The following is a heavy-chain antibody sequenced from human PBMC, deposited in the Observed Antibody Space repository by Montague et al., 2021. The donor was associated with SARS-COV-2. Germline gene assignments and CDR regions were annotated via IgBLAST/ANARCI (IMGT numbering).Heavy chain of an antibody. V-gene: IGHV4-4*07. CDR3: VRDQGRSNWNYPDY. D-gene: IGHD1-20*01. Sequence: ETLSLTCTVSGGSISGYYWRWFRQPAGKGLEWIGRIYNSGSTSYNPSLKSRVTMSVDTSKNQFSLKLSSVTAADAAVYYCVRDQGRSNWNYPDYWGQGTLVTVSS. CDR1: GGSISGYY. CDR2: IYNSGST. J-gene: IGHJ4*02.